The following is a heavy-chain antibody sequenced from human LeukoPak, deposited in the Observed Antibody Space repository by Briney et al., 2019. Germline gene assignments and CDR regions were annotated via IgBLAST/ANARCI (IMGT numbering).Heavy chain of an antibody. CDR3: ARGRSTHPRHNWFDP. Sequence: PSETLSLTCAVSGGSISSGGYSWSWIRQPPGKGLEWIGYIYHSGSTYYNPSLKSRVTISVDRSKNQFSLKLSSVTAADTAVYYCARGRSTHPRHNWFDPWGQGTLVTVSS. CDR2: IYHSGST. D-gene: IGHD2/OR15-2a*01. J-gene: IGHJ5*02. CDR1: GGSISSGGYS. V-gene: IGHV4-30-2*01.